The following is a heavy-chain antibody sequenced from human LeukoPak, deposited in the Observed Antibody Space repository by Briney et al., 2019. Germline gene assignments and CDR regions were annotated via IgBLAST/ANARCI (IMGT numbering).Heavy chain of an antibody. D-gene: IGHD2-21*01. Sequence: SETLSLTCTVSSGSISSYCWSWVRQSPGKGLEWIGYIFTSGRTDYNPSLKSRVTMSVDTSKNQLSMELRFLTAADTAVYYCATSHDVKTAPYDLWGQGTLVTVSS. CDR3: ATSHDVKTAPYDL. V-gene: IGHV4-4*09. J-gene: IGHJ5*02. CDR2: IFTSGRT. CDR1: SGSISSYC.